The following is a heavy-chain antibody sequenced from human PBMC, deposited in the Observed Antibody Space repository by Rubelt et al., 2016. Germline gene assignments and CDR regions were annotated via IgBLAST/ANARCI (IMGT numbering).Heavy chain of an antibody. D-gene: IGHD5-18*01. CDR1: GFTVSSNH. CDR2: IYSGGST. V-gene: IGHV3-66*04. Sequence: CGGGLVQPGGSLRLSCAASGFTVSSNHMSWVRQAPGKGLEWVSLIYSGGSTYYADSVKGRFTISRDNSKNTVYLQMNSLRAEDSAVYYCARLAPGNSYGPFDYWGQGTLVTVST. CDR3: ARLAPGNSYGPFDY. J-gene: IGHJ4*02.